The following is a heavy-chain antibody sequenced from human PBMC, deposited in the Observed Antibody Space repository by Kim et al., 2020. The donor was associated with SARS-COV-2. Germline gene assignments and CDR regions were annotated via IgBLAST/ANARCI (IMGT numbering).Heavy chain of an antibody. CDR2: MNPNSGNT. CDR1: GYTFTSYD. J-gene: IGHJ5*02. D-gene: IGHD6-13*01. V-gene: IGHV1-8*01. Sequence: ASVKVSCKASGYTFTSYDINWVRQATGQGLEWMGWMNPNSGNTGYAQKFQGRVTMTRNTSISTAYMELSSLRSEDTAVYYCARDSRRWYSSSWYPSNWFDPWGQGTLVTVSS. CDR3: ARDSRRWYSSSWYPSNWFDP.